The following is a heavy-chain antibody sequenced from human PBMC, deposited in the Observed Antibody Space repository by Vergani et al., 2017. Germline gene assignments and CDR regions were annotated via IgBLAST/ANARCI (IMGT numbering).Heavy chain of an antibody. J-gene: IGHJ4*02. CDR3: AKDSPRVTMVRGVI. Sequence: EVQLVESGGGLVQPGGSLRLSCAASGFTFSSYDMHWVRQATGKGLEWVSAIGTAGDPYYPGSVKGRFTISRENAKNTLYLQMNSLRAEDTAVYYCAKDSPRVTMVRGVIWGQGTLVTVSS. D-gene: IGHD3-10*01. V-gene: IGHV3-13*05. CDR1: GFTFSSYD. CDR2: IGTAGDP.